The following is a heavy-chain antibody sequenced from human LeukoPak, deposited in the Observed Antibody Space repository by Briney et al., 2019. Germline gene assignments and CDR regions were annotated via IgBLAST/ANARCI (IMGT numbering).Heavy chain of an antibody. D-gene: IGHD1-1*01. J-gene: IGHJ3*02. Sequence: KPSETLSLTCAVYGGSCSGYYWSWIRQPPGKGLEWIGEINHSGSTNYNPSLKSRVTISVDTSKNQFSLKLSSVTAADTAVYYCARGAAGINAFDIWGQGTMVTVSS. V-gene: IGHV4-34*01. CDR1: GGSCSGYY. CDR2: INHSGST. CDR3: ARGAAGINAFDI.